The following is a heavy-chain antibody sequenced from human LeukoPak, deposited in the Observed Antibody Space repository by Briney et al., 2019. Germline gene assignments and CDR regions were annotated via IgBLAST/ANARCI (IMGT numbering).Heavy chain of an antibody. CDR3: ARRYSSGLFDAFYV. Sequence: GESLKISCKASGYDFPTYWIGWVRQMPGKGLEWMGIIYPSDSDTRYSPSFQGQVTISADKSASTAYLQWSSLKASDAAMYYCARRYSSGLFDAFYVWGQGTMVTVSS. J-gene: IGHJ3*01. CDR2: IYPSDSDT. V-gene: IGHV5-51*01. CDR1: GYDFPTYW. D-gene: IGHD6-19*01.